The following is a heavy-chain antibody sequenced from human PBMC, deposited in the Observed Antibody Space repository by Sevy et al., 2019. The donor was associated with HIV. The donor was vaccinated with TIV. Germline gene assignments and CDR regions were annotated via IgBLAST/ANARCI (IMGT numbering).Heavy chain of an antibody. D-gene: IGHD2-2*01. CDR2: IYSGGNT. Sequence: GGSLRLSCAASGFTVSSNYMTWVRQAPGEGLEWVSVIYSGGNTYYADSVKGRFTISRDNSKNTMYLQMNSLRVEDTAVYYCARDRRGYCSSTSCYPYGMDVWGQGTTVTVSS. J-gene: IGHJ6*02. CDR1: GFTVSSNY. V-gene: IGHV3-53*01. CDR3: ARDRRGYCSSTSCYPYGMDV.